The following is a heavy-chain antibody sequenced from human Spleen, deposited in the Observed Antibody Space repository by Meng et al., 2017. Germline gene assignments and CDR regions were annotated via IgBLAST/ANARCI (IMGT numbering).Heavy chain of an antibody. Sequence: QSGTGVKMPVSSVKIPCPASARAFSNNAFSWLRQAPGQGLEWMGWISAYNGNTNYAQKLQGRVTMTTDTSTSTAYMELRSLRSDDTAVYYCARDSEMATITWYFDLWGRGTLVTVSS. CDR2: ISAYNGNT. CDR3: ARDSEMATITWYFDL. J-gene: IGHJ2*01. D-gene: IGHD5-24*01. V-gene: IGHV1-18*01. CDR1: ARAFSNNA.